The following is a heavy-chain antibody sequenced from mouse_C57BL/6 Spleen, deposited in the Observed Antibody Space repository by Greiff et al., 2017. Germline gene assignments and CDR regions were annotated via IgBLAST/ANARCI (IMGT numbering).Heavy chain of an antibody. Sequence: QVQLQQPGAELVKPGASVKMSCKASGYTFTSYWITWVKQRPGQGLEWIGDIYPGSGSTNYNEKFKSKATMTVDTSSSTAYLQISSLTSEDSAVYDCARSGHYYGSREYFDYWGQGTTLTVSS. CDR1: GYTFTSYW. J-gene: IGHJ2*01. D-gene: IGHD1-1*01. CDR3: ARSGHYYGSREYFDY. CDR2: IYPGSGST. V-gene: IGHV1-55*01.